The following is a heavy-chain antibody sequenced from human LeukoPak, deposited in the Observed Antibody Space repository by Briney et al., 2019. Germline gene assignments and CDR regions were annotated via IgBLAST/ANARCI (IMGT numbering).Heavy chain of an antibody. Sequence: ASVKVSCKASGGTFSSYAINWVRQAPGQGLEWMGGIIPIFGTANYAQKFQGRVTITADESTSTAYMELSSLRAEDMAVYYCAKEMVVAAGVRGFDIWGQGTMVTVSS. J-gene: IGHJ3*02. CDR1: GGTFSSYA. D-gene: IGHD2-15*01. CDR3: AKEMVVAAGVRGFDI. V-gene: IGHV1-69*13. CDR2: IIPIFGTA.